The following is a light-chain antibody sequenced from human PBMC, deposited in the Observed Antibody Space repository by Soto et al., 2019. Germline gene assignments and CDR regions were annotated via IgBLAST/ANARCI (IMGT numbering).Light chain of an antibody. Sequence: DIQMTQSPSTLSASVGDRVTITCRASQSISSWLAWYQQKPGKAPKLLIYKASSLESGVPSRFSGSGSGTECTLTISSLQPDDFATYYCQQYSSYSETFGQGTKVEIK. CDR2: KAS. CDR1: QSISSW. V-gene: IGKV1-5*03. CDR3: QQYSSYSET. J-gene: IGKJ1*01.